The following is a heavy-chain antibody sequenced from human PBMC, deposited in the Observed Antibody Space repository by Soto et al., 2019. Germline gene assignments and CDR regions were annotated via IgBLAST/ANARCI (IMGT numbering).Heavy chain of an antibody. CDR3: AHSSSGPRFDY. V-gene: IGHV1-69*06. J-gene: IGHJ4*02. CDR1: GGTFSSYA. Sequence: SVKVSCKASGGTFSSYAISWVRQAPGQGLEWMGGIIPIFGTANYAQKFQGGVTITADKSTSTAYMELSSLRSEDTAVYYCAHSSSGPRFDYWGQGTLVTVSS. D-gene: IGHD6-6*01. CDR2: IIPIFGTA.